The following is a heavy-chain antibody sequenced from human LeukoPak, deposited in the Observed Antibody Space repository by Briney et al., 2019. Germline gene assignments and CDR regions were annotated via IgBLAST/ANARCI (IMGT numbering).Heavy chain of an antibody. D-gene: IGHD3-10*01. CDR1: GGSISSHY. V-gene: IGHV4-59*11. CDR2: YSGST. J-gene: IGHJ6*02. CDR3: AGEYYYGSGGDYYGMDV. Sequence: SETLSLTCAVSGGSISSHYWSWIRQPPGKGLEWIGYSGSTTYNPSLKSRVTISVDTSKNQFSLKLSSVTAADTAVYYCAGEYYYGSGGDYYGMDVWGQGTTVTVSS.